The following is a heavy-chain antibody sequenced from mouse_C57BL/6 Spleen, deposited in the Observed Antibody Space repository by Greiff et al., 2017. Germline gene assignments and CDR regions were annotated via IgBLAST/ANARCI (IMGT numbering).Heavy chain of an antibody. J-gene: IGHJ2*01. CDR3: ARGITTAYFDY. D-gene: IGHD1-2*01. Sequence: QVQLQQSGAELVKPGASVKISCKASGYAFSSYWMNWVKQRPGKGLEWIGQIYPGDGDTNYNGQFKGKATLTADKSSSTSCMQLSSLTSEDSAVDFCARGITTAYFDYWGQGTTLTVSS. CDR2: IYPGDGDT. CDR1: GYAFSSYW. V-gene: IGHV1-80*01.